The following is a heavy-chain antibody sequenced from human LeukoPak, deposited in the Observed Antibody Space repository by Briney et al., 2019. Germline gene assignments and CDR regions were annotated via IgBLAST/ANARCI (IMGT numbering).Heavy chain of an antibody. CDR3: ASGGIAAADDGYYYYGMDG. D-gene: IGHD6-13*01. CDR2: IYYSGST. J-gene: IGHJ6*02. Sequence: PSETLSLTCTASGGSISSYYWSWIRQPPGKGLEWIGYIYYSGSTNYYPSLKSRVTISVDTSKNQFSLKLSSVTAADTAVYYCASGGIAAADDGYYYYGMDGWGQGTTVTVSS. V-gene: IGHV4-59*08. CDR1: GGSISSYY.